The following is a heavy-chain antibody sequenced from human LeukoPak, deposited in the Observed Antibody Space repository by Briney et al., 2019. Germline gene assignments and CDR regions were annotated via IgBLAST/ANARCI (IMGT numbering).Heavy chain of an antibody. CDR3: ARDLRPDFFSY. Sequence: SQTLSLTCAISGDSVSSDRVTWNWIRQSPSRGLEWLGRTYYRSKWSNDYAVSVRSRITINPDTSKNQFSLQLNSVTPEDTAVYYCARDLRPDFFSYWGQGTPVTVSS. CDR1: GDSVSSDRVT. CDR2: TYYRSKWSN. J-gene: IGHJ4*02. V-gene: IGHV6-1*01. D-gene: IGHD3-3*01.